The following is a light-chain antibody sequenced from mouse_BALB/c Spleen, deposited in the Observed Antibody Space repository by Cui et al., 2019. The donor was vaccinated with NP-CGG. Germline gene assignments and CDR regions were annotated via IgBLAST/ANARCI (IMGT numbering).Light chain of an antibody. J-gene: IGLJ1*01. V-gene: IGLV1*01. Sequence: AVVTELSAPTTSPGETVTLTCRSSTGAVTTSNYANWVQEKPDHLFTGLIGGTNNRAPGVPARFSGSLIGDKAALTITGAQTEDEAIYFCALWYSNHWVFGGGTKLTVL. CDR3: ALWYSNHWV. CDR1: TGAVTTSNY. CDR2: GTN.